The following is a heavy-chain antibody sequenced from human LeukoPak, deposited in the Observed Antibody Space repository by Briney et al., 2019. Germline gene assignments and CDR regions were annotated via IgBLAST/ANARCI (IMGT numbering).Heavy chain of an antibody. CDR3: ARHRLAEQLAPDY. J-gene: IGHJ4*02. CDR2: IDPSDSYT. D-gene: IGHD6-13*01. CDR1: GYSFTSYW. Sequence: GESLKISCKGSGYSFTSYWISWVRQMPGKGLEWMGRIDPSDSYTNYSPSFQGHVTISADKSVSTAYLQWSSLKASDTAMYYCARHRLAEQLAPDYWGQGTLVTVSS. V-gene: IGHV5-10-1*01.